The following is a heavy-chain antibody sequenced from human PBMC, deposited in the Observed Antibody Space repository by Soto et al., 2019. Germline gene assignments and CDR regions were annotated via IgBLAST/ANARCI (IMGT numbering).Heavy chain of an antibody. D-gene: IGHD1-7*01. CDR1: GGTRSSYS. CDR2: IIPIFRTA. Sequence: ASVKVSCKASGGTRSSYSISWVLQAPGQGLEWMGGIIPIFRTANYAQKFQGRVTITADESTSTAYMELSSLRSDDTAVYYCMRQVGLTGTTGDYWGQGTLVTVSS. J-gene: IGHJ4*02. CDR3: MRQVGLTGTTGDY. V-gene: IGHV1-69*13.